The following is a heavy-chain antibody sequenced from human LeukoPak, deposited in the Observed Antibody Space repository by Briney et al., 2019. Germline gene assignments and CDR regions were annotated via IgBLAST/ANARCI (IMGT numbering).Heavy chain of an antibody. D-gene: IGHD3-10*01. Sequence: GGSLRLSCAASGFTFSSYAMSWVRQAPGKGLGWVSAISGSGGSTYYADSVKGRFTISRDNSKNTLYLQMNSLRAEDTAVYYCASLGILLWFVETLVADYWGQGTLVTVSS. CDR3: ASLGILLWFVETLVADY. J-gene: IGHJ4*02. CDR1: GFTFSSYA. CDR2: ISGSGGST. V-gene: IGHV3-23*01.